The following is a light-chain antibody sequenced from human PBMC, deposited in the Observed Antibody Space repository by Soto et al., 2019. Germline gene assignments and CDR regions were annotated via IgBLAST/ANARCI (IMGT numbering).Light chain of an antibody. CDR1: SSDVSGYNY. V-gene: IGLV2-11*01. CDR2: DVS. Sequence: QSVLTQPRSVSGSPGQSVTISCTGTSSDVSGYNYVSWYQQHPGKAPKLMIYDVSKRPSGVPDRFSGSKSGNTASLTISGLQAEDEADYYCCSYAGSYTYVFGTGTKVTAL. CDR3: CSYAGSYTYV. J-gene: IGLJ1*01.